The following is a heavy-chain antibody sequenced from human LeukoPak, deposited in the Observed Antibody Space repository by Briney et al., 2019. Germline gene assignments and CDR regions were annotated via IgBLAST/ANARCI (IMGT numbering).Heavy chain of an antibody. J-gene: IGHJ6*03. CDR1: GFTFSSYG. CDR3: AKDRENRVAGRYMEGAYYYYYMDV. D-gene: IGHD3-16*02. Sequence: GGTLRLSCAASGFTFSSYGMSWVRQAPGKGLEWVSAISGSGGSTYYADSVKGRFTISRDNSKNTLYLQMNSLRAEDTAVYYCAKDRENRVAGRYMEGAYYYYYMDVWGKGTTVTISS. CDR2: ISGSGGST. V-gene: IGHV3-23*01.